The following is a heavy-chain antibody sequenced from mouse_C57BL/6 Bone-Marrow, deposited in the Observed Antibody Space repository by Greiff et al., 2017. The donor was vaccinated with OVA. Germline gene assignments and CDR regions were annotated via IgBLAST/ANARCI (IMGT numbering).Heavy chain of an antibody. V-gene: IGHV1-69*01. CDR1: GYTFTSYW. J-gene: IGHJ1*03. CDR2: IDPSDSYT. D-gene: IGHD1-1*01. CDR3: ARERSFYYGSSYWYFDV. Sequence: QVQLQQPGAELVMPGASVKLSCTASGYTFTSYWMHWVKQRPGQGLEWLGEIDPSDSYTTSNQQFQGKSTLTVDKSASTAYMQLSSLTAEDSAVYYCARERSFYYGSSYWYFDVWGTGTTVTVSA.